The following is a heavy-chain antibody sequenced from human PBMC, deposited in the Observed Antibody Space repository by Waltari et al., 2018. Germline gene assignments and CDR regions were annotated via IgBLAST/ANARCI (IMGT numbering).Heavy chain of an antibody. CDR2: IKQDGSEK. CDR3: ARSKCSGGSCYSHYFQH. D-gene: IGHD2-15*01. CDR1: GFTFSSYW. J-gene: IGHJ1*01. V-gene: IGHV3-7*01. Sequence: EVQLVESGGGLVQPGGSLRLSCAASGFTFSSYWMSWVRQAPGKGLEWVANIKQDGSEKYYVDPVKGRFTISRDNAKNSLYLQMNSLRAEDTAVYYCARSKCSGGSCYSHYFQHWGQGTLVTVSS.